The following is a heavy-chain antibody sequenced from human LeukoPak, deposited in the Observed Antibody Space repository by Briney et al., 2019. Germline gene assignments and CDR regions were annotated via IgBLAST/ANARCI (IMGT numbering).Heavy chain of an antibody. J-gene: IGHJ4*02. V-gene: IGHV3-48*02. CDR3: TADGGH. D-gene: IGHD3-16*01. CDR2: ISQTGNTK. CDR1: GFTFGTCA. Sequence: GGSLRLSCAASGFTFGTCAMNWVRQAPGKGLEWLSYISQTGNTKYYADSVKGRFTISRDNSKDSLFLQMNSLRDEDTAVYYFTADGGHWGQGIQVTVSS.